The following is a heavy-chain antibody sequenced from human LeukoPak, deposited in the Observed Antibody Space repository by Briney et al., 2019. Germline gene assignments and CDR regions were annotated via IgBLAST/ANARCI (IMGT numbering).Heavy chain of an antibody. D-gene: IGHD1-1*01. CDR3: VRDFSLTRLERPFDY. CDR1: GFTFSRYW. V-gene: IGHV3-7*01. J-gene: IGHJ4*02. Sequence: PGGSLRLSCAASGFTFSRYWMTWVRQAPGKGLEWVANINKDGSEKYYVDSVKGRFTISRDNAKNSLYLQMNSLRAEDTALYYCVRDFSLTRLERPFDYWGQGTLVPVSS. CDR2: INKDGSEK.